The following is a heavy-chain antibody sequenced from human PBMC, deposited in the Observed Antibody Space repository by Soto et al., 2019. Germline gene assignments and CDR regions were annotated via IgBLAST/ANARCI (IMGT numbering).Heavy chain of an antibody. Sequence: PSETLSLTCGVSGGSVTNTNWWSWVRQPPGKELEWIGDIYHSGSTNYNPSLKSRVTISVDRSKNQFSLKLSSVTAADTAVYYCLGGYGTSYDYWGQGTLVTVSS. CDR3: LGGYGTSYDY. CDR2: IYHSGST. V-gene: IGHV4-4*02. J-gene: IGHJ4*02. CDR1: GGSVTNTNW. D-gene: IGHD5-12*01.